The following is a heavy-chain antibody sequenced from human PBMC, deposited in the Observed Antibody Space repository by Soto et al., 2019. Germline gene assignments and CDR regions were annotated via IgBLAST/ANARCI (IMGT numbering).Heavy chain of an antibody. J-gene: IGHJ4*02. CDR1: GYSFSDFG. CDR3: ARSDYYEDTGTFEY. V-gene: IGHV1-18*04. Sequence: QVHLVQSGGELKKPGASVTVSCKASGYSFSDFGITWVRQAPGQGLEWMGWISGKNGNTNYAQKVQGRVTLTADTSTSTAYMEMRALTSDDTATYYCARSDYYEDTGTFEYWGQGTPVTVSS. D-gene: IGHD4-17*01. CDR2: ISGKNGNT.